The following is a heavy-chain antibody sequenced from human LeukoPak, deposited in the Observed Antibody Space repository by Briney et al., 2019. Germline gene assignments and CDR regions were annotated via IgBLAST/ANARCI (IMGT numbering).Heavy chain of an antibody. J-gene: IGHJ6*02. CDR3: ARDVITMVRGVTYYYYGMDV. V-gene: IGHV3-66*01. D-gene: IGHD3-10*01. CDR1: GFTVSSNY. CDR2: IYSGGST. Sequence: PGGSLRLSCAASGFTVSSNYMSWVRQAPGKGLEWVSVIYSGGSTYYADSVKGRFTISRDNSKNTLYLQMNSLRAEDTAVYYCARDVITMVRGVTYYYYGMDVWGQGTTVTVSS.